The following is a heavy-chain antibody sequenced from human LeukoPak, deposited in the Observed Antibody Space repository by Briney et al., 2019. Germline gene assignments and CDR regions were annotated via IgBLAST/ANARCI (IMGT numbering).Heavy chain of an antibody. CDR1: GDSISSGSYY. CDR3: ARSRVIWFGARGGFDY. CDR2: IYTTGGS. D-gene: IGHD3-10*01. Sequence: SETLSLTCIVSGDSISSGSYYWTWIRQPAGKGLEWIGRIYTTGGSSYNPSLKSRVNIAVDASKNQFSLKLSSVTAADTAVYYCARSRVIWFGARGGFDYWGQGTLVTVSS. V-gene: IGHV4-61*02. J-gene: IGHJ4*02.